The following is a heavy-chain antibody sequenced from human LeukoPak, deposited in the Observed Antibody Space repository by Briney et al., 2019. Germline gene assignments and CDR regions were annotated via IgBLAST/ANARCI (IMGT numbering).Heavy chain of an antibody. CDR2: IGTRGDT. CDR1: GFTFSTYD. CDR3: ARGAGEGFDP. V-gene: IGHV3-13*01. D-gene: IGHD2-21*01. Sequence: GGSLRLSCVASGFTFSTYDMHWVRQAAGKGLEWVSGIGTRGDTYYSGSVKGRFTLSREDAKNSVYLQMNSLRAGDTALYYCARGAGEGFDPWGQGTLVTVSS. J-gene: IGHJ5*02.